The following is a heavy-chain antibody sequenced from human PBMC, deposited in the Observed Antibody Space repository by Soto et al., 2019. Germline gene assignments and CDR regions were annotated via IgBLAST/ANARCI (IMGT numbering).Heavy chain of an antibody. CDR1: GYNFAGYW. CDR3: ARGGVSTRTFDY. Sequence: GESLKISCKGSGYNFAGYWIAWVRQMPEKGLELMGIIYPSDSDTRYRPSFQGQVTISADKSISSAYLQWSSLRASDTAMYYCARGGVSTRTFDYWGQGTPVTVSS. D-gene: IGHD3-3*01. J-gene: IGHJ4*02. CDR2: IYPSDSDT. V-gene: IGHV5-51*01.